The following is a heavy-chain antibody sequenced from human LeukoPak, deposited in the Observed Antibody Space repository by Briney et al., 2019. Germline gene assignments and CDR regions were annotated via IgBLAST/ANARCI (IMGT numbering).Heavy chain of an antibody. J-gene: IGHJ4*02. CDR1: GYTFTNFG. D-gene: IGHD2-15*01. CDR2: TSAYNGNT. CDR3: ARDATDAAYTPMNDY. V-gene: IGHV1-18*01. Sequence: ASVKVSCKTSGYTFTNFGISWVRQAPGQGLEWMGWTSAYNGNTNYAQNLRGRVTMIIGRSTSTVYMELRSLRSDDTAVYYCARDATDAAYTPMNDYWGQGTLVTVSS.